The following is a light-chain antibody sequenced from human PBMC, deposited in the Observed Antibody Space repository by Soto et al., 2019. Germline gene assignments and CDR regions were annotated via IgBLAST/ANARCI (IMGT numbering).Light chain of an antibody. CDR2: AAS. J-gene: IGKJ5*01. V-gene: IGKV1-9*01. Sequence: DIQLTQSPSFLSASVGDRVTITCRASQGISSYLAWYQQKPGKAPKLLIYAASTLQSGVPSRFSGSGSGTEFTLTISSLQPEEFATYYGQHLNSYPITFGQGTRLEIK. CDR1: QGISSY. CDR3: QHLNSYPIT.